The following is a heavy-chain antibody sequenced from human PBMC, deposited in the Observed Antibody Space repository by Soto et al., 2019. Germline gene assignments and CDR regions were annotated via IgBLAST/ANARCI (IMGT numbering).Heavy chain of an antibody. J-gene: IGHJ6*02. CDR2: IWYDGSNK. CDR3: ARDRGYSGYDYYGMDV. Sequence: QVQLVESGGGVVQPGRSLRLSCAASGFTFSSYGMHWVRQAPGKGLEWVAVIWYDGSNKYYADSVKGRFTISRDNSKNTLYLQMNSLRAEDTAVYYCARDRGYSGYDYYGMDVWGQGTTVTVSS. D-gene: IGHD5-12*01. CDR1: GFTFSSYG. V-gene: IGHV3-33*01.